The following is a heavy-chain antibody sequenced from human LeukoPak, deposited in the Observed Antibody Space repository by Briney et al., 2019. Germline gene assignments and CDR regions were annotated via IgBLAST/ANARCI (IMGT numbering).Heavy chain of an antibody. V-gene: IGHV1-18*01. J-gene: IGHJ3*01. CDR1: GYTFTSYG. CDR3: ARDQASIPDV. Sequence: ASVKVSCKASGYTFTSYGISWVRQAPGQGLEWMGWISDYNGNTNYAQKFQGRVTMTTDTSTSTANLELRSLRSDDTAVYYCARDQASIPDVWGQGTMVTVSS. CDR2: ISDYNGNT. D-gene: IGHD3-3*02.